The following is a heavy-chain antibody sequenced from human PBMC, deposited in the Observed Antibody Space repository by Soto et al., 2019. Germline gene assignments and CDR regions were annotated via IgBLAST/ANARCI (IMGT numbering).Heavy chain of an antibody. D-gene: IGHD6-6*01. Sequence: EVQLVESGGGLVKPGGSLRLSCAASGFTFSSYSMNWVRQAPGKGLEWVSSISSSSSYIYYADSVKGRFTISRDNAKNSLYLQMNSLRAEDTAVYYCARDKGRDELAEDFDYWGQGTLVTVSS. V-gene: IGHV3-21*01. CDR3: ARDKGRDELAEDFDY. J-gene: IGHJ4*02. CDR1: GFTFSSYS. CDR2: ISSSSSYI.